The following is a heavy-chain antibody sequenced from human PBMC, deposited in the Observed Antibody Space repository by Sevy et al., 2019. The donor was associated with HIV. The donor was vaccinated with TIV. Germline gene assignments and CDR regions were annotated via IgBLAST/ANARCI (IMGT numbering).Heavy chain of an antibody. Sequence: GGSLRISCAASGFTFSNYDMHWVRQAPGKGLEWVAVISHDGNYKNYADSVKVRFTISRDDFKNTLYLQMGSLRPEDTAVYFCARLFSCGGDCYYLDYWGQGALVTVSS. CDR3: ARLFSCGGDCYYLDY. D-gene: IGHD2-21*02. CDR1: GFTFSNYD. J-gene: IGHJ4*02. V-gene: IGHV3-30-3*01. CDR2: ISHDGNYK.